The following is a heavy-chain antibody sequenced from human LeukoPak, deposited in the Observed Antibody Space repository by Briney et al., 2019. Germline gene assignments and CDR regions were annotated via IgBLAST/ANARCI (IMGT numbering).Heavy chain of an antibody. CDR3: ARHLREGQLEHRLDH. V-gene: IGHV5-51*01. CDR1: GSNYW. Sequence: GESLKISCKGSGSNYWIAWVRQMPGKGLEWLGIISLGNSDTRYSPSFQGQVTISADKSISTAYLQWSSLKASDSAMYYCARHLREGQLEHRLDHWGQGTLVTVSS. J-gene: IGHJ4*02. D-gene: IGHD1-1*01. CDR2: ISLGNSDT.